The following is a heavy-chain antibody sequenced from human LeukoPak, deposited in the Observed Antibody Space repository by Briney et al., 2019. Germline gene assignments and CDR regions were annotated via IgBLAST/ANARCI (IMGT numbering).Heavy chain of an antibody. Sequence: ASVKVSCKASGYTFTSYDINWVRQATGQGLEWMGWINPNSGNTGYAQKFQGRVTMTRNTSISTAYMELSSLRSEDTAVYYCATYSSGWYEPDFWGQGTLVTVSS. CDR2: INPNSGNT. J-gene: IGHJ4*02. CDR1: GYTFTSYD. D-gene: IGHD6-19*01. CDR3: ATYSSGWYEPDF. V-gene: IGHV1-8*01.